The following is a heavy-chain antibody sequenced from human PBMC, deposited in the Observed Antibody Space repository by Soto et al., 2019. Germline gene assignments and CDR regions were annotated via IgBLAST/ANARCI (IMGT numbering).Heavy chain of an antibody. CDR1: GFSFSGNW. CDR3: TRFANYYDTSGFLY. Sequence: EVQLVESGGGLVQPGGSLRLSCAASGFSFSGNWMHWVRQAPGKGLVWVSRIDSDGSTITYADSVKGRFTISRDNAKNTLYLQMNSLRAGDTAVYYCTRFANYYDTSGFLYWGQGTLVTVSS. V-gene: IGHV3-74*01. D-gene: IGHD3-22*01. CDR2: IDSDGSTI. J-gene: IGHJ4*02.